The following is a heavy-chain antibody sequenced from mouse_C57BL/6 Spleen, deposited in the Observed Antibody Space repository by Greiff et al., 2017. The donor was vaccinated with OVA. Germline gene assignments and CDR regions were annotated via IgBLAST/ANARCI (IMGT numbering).Heavy chain of an antibody. CDR3: ARENYYGSSSSPSY. D-gene: IGHD1-1*01. V-gene: IGHV1-64*01. J-gene: IGHJ4*01. Sequence: QVQLQQPGAELVKPGASVKLSCKASGYTFTSYWMHWVKQRPGQGLEWIGMIHPNSGSTNYNEKFKSKATLTVDKSSRTAYMQLSSLTSEDSAVYYCARENYYGSSSSPSYWGQGTSVTVSS. CDR2: IHPNSGST. CDR1: GYTFTSYW.